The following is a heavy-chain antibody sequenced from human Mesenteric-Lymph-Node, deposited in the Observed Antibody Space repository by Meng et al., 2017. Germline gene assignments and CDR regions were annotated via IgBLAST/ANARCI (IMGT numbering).Heavy chain of an antibody. Sequence: QVHLQESGPGLVKPSQTLSLTCAVSGGSISSGGYSWSWIRQPPGKGLEWIGYIYHSGSTYYNPSLKSRVTISVDRSKNQFSLKLSSVTAADTAVYYCARVSNQYDYCDSSGYLDYWGQGTLVTVSS. D-gene: IGHD3-22*01. J-gene: IGHJ4*02. CDR2: IYHSGST. CDR3: ARVSNQYDYCDSSGYLDY. CDR1: GGSISSGGYS. V-gene: IGHV4-30-2*01.